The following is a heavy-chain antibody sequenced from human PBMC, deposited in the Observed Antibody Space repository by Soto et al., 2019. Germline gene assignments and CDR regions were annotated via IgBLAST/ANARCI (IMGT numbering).Heavy chain of an antibody. Sequence: VSGPTLVNPTQTLTLTCTFSGFSLSTSGVGVGWIRQPPGKALEWLALIYWNDDKRYSPSLKSRLTITKDTSKNQVVLTMTNMDPVDTATYYCAHLYDPTDNVVVPAAIRAFDIWGQGTMVTVS. V-gene: IGHV2-5*01. CDR2: IYWNDDK. CDR3: AHLYDPTDNVVVPAAIRAFDI. CDR1: GFSLSTSGVG. D-gene: IGHD2-2*01. J-gene: IGHJ3*02.